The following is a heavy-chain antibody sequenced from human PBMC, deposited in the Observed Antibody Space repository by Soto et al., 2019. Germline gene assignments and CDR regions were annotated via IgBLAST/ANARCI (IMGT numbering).Heavy chain of an antibody. J-gene: IGHJ4*02. V-gene: IGHV3-7*03. Sequence: EVQLVESGGGLVQPGGSLRLSCAASGFTFSRHWMSWVRQAPGKGLEWVANIKQDGSERYYVDSVKGRFTISRDNAKNSLYLQMNSLRAEDTAVYYCAKKLGGSGYFDYWGQGTLVTVSS. CDR2: IKQDGSER. CDR3: AKKLGGSGYFDY. CDR1: GFTFSRHW. D-gene: IGHD3-10*01.